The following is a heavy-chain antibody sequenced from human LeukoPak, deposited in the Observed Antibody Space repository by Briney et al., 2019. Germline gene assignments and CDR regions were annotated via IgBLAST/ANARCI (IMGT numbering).Heavy chain of an antibody. J-gene: IGHJ4*02. Sequence: GGSLRLSCAASGFTFRNYAMNWVRQAPGKGLEWVSYISSSSGTIHNADSVKGRFTISRDNDKSSLYLQMYSLRAEDTAVYYCARDNWGGGTQVDYWGQGTLVTVSS. V-gene: IGHV3-48*01. D-gene: IGHD3-16*01. CDR2: ISSSSGTI. CDR3: ARDNWGGGTQVDY. CDR1: GFTFRNYA.